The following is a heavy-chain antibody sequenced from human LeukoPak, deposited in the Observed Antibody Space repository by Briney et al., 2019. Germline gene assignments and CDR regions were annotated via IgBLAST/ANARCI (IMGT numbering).Heavy chain of an antibody. CDR3: ARAPIVVVPTWRPTYFDY. Sequence: PGGSLRHSCTTSGFTFSNYWMSWVRQATGKGLEWVANIKQEGGEKYYVDSVKGRFTISRDNAKNSLYLQMNSLRAEDTAIYYCARAPIVVVPTWRPTYFDYWGQGTLVTVSS. CDR2: IKQEGGEK. D-gene: IGHD2-2*01. CDR1: GFTFSNYW. V-gene: IGHV3-7*01. J-gene: IGHJ4*02.